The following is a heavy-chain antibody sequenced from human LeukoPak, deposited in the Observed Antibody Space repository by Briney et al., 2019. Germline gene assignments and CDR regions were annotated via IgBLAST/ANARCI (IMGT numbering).Heavy chain of an antibody. CDR3: AKAPRYGSDY. Sequence: TGGSLRLSCAASGFTFSSYAMSWVRQAPGKGLGWVSAISGSGGSTYYADSVKGRFTISRDNSKNTLYLQMNSLRAEDTAVYYCAKAPRYGSDYWGQGTLVTVSS. J-gene: IGHJ4*02. CDR2: ISGSGGST. D-gene: IGHD3-10*01. V-gene: IGHV3-23*01. CDR1: GFTFSSYA.